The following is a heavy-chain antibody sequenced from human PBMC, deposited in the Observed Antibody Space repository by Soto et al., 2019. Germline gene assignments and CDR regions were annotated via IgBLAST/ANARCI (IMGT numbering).Heavy chain of an antibody. Sequence: GGSLRLSCAASGFTFISYEMNWVRQAPGKGLEWVSYISSSGSTIYYADSVKGRFTISRDNAKNSLYLQMNSLRAEDTAVYYCARSAMYYDFWSGYSPLDVWGQGTTVTVSS. V-gene: IGHV3-48*03. CDR3: ARSAMYYDFWSGYSPLDV. CDR1: GFTFISYE. D-gene: IGHD3-3*01. CDR2: ISSSGSTI. J-gene: IGHJ6*02.